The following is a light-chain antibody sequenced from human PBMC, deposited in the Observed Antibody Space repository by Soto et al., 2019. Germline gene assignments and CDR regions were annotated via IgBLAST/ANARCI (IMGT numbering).Light chain of an antibody. CDR2: GAS. Sequence: EIVLTQSPGTLSLSPGERATLSCRASQSVSSSYLAWYQQKAGQAPRLLIYGASSRAAGIPDRFSGSRSGTDFTLTISRLEPEDFAVYYCQQYGTSPFTFGPGTKVDIK. CDR3: QQYGTSPFT. V-gene: IGKV3-20*01. CDR1: QSVSSSY. J-gene: IGKJ3*01.